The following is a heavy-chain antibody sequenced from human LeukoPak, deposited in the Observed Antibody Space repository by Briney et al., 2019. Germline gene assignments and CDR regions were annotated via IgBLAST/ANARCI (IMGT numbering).Heavy chain of an antibody. CDR1: GGTFSSYA. D-gene: IGHD3-22*01. V-gene: IGHV1-69*13. Sequence: SVKVSCKASGGTFSSYALSWVRQAPGQGLEWMGGIIPIFGTKNYAQTFQGRVTITADESTSTAYMELSSLRSEDTAVYYCARRRSYYDSSGYTFDIWGQGTMVPVSS. J-gene: IGHJ3*02. CDR2: IIPIFGTK. CDR3: ARRRSYYDSSGYTFDI.